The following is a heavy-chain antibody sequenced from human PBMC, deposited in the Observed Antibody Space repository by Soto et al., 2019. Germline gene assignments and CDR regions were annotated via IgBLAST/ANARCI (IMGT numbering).Heavy chain of an antibody. CDR1: GGSFSDYY. CDR3: ARGGLGNYWSPIDH. D-gene: IGHD3-10*01. V-gene: IGHV4-34*01. CDR2: INHRGSM. J-gene: IGHJ4*01. Sequence: SETLSLTCAVYGGSFSDYYWNWIRQSPGKGLEWIGEINHRGSMNYNPALESRVNISIDTSREQFSLNLTSVTAADTAIYYCARGGLGNYWSPIDHWGQGTLGTVS.